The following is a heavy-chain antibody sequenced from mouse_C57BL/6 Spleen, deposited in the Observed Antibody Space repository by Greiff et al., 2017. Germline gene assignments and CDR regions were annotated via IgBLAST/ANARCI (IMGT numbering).Heavy chain of an antibody. CDR2: LDPSDSYT. D-gene: IGHD6-1*01. J-gene: IGHJ1*03. V-gene: IGHV1-50*01. Sequence: QVQLQQPGAELVKPGASVKLSCKASGYTFTSYWMQWVKQRPGQGLEWIGELDPSDSYTNYNQKFKGKATWTVDTSSSTSYMQLSSLTTEDTAVYYCARWASFRYMDVWGTGTTVTVSS. CDR3: ARWASFRYMDV. CDR1: GYTFTSYW.